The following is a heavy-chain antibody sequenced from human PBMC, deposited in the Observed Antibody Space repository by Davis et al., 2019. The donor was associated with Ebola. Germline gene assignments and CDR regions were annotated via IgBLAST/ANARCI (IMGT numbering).Heavy chain of an antibody. V-gene: IGHV5-51*01. D-gene: IGHD3-16*02. J-gene: IGHJ5*02. Sequence: GESLKISCKGSGYSFTSYWIGWVRQMPGKGLEWMGIIYSGDSDTRYSPSFQGQVTISAAKSISTAYLQWSSLKASDTAMYYCARGGDHIWGTYRYHWFDPWGQGTPVTVSS. CDR3: ARGGDHIWGTYRYHWFDP. CDR1: GYSFTSYW. CDR2: IYSGDSDT.